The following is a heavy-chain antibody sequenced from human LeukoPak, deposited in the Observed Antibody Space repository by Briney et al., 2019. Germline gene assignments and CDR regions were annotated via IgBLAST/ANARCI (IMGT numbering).Heavy chain of an antibody. D-gene: IGHD5-12*01. V-gene: IGHV4-59*01. J-gene: IGHJ5*02. CDR2: ISYTGSS. Sequence: SETLSLTCTASGGSISPYFWSWFRQPPGKGLEWIGYISYTGSSIYSPSLKSRVTISVDTSKNQFSLQLTSVTAADTAVYYCARGRRATIASDWFDPWGQGTLVTVSS. CDR3: ARGRRATIASDWFDP. CDR1: GGSISPYF.